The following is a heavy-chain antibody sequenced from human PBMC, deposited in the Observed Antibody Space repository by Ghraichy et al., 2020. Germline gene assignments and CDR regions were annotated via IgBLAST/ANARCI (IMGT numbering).Heavy chain of an antibody. J-gene: IGHJ4*02. V-gene: IGHV4-34*01. Sequence: SETLSLTCAVYGGSFSGYYWSWIRQPPGKGLEWIGEIKHSGSTNYNPSLKSRVTISVDTSQNQFSLNLASVTAADTAVYYCARRHRIAVAGTFDFWGQGTLVTVSS. CDR1: GGSFSGYY. CDR3: ARRHRIAVAGTFDF. D-gene: IGHD6-19*01. CDR2: IKHSGST.